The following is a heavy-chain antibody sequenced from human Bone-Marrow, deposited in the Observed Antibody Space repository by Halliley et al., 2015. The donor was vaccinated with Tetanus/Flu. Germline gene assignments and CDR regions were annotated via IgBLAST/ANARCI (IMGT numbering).Heavy chain of an antibody. Sequence: GYLYSPGNTYSNPSLGSRTTISVDTSKNQFSLELTSVTVADPAVYYCARELTVTTFTPTRHFDYWGQGTLVAVSS. CDR2: LYSPGNT. CDR3: ARELTVTTFTPTRHFDY. V-gene: IGHV4-30-4*01. D-gene: IGHD4-17*01. J-gene: IGHJ4*02.